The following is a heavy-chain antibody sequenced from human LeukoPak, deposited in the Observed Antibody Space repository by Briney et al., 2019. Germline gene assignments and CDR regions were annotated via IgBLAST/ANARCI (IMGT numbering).Heavy chain of an antibody. CDR1: GGPISSGGYY. Sequence: PSETLSLTCTVPGGPISSGGYYWSWIRQHPGKGLEWIGYIYYGGDTKYNPSLKSRVTTSVDTSKNQFSLKLSSVTAADTAVHYCARDVYSYGPDYWGQGTWSPSPQ. V-gene: IGHV4-31*03. CDR3: ARDVYSYGPDY. CDR2: IYYGGDT. D-gene: IGHD5-18*01. J-gene: IGHJ4*02.